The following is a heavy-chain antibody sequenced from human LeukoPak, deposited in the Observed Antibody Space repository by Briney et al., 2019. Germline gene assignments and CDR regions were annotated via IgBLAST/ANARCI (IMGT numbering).Heavy chain of an antibody. CDR1: GFTVTSNY. D-gene: IGHD6-19*01. J-gene: IGHJ4*02. V-gene: IGHV3-66*03. CDR2: IYSCGST. CDR3: VKDGGIAVAGTSDY. Sequence: GGSLRLSCAASGFTVTSNYMSWVRQAPGKGLEWVSVIYSCGSTYYADSVKGRFTISRDNSKNTLYLQMSSLRAEDTAVYYCVKDGGIAVAGTSDYWGQGTLVTVSS.